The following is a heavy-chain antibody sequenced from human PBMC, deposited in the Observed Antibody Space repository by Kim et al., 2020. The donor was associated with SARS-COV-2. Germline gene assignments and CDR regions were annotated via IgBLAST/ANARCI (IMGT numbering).Heavy chain of an antibody. J-gene: IGHJ6*02. Sequence: GESLKISCKGSGYSFTSYWISWVRQMPGKGLEWMGRIDPSDSYTNYSPSFQGHVTISADKSISTAYLQWSSLKASDTAMYYCATFTIAAAGQLGMDVWGQGTTVTVSS. V-gene: IGHV5-10-1*01. CDR2: IDPSDSYT. D-gene: IGHD6-13*01. CDR1: GYSFTSYW. CDR3: ATFTIAAAGQLGMDV.